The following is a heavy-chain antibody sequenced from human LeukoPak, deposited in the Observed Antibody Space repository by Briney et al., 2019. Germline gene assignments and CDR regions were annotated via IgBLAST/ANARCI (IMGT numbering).Heavy chain of an antibody. CDR2: INPNSGGT. Sequence: GASVKVSCKASGYTFTGYYMHWVRQAPGQGLEWMGWINPNSGGTNYAQKFQGRVTMTRGTSISTAYMELSRLRSDDTAVYYCARDWGEEVVYLGPRGYYFDYWGQGTLVTVSS. J-gene: IGHJ4*03. CDR3: ARDWGEEVVYLGPRGYYFDY. D-gene: IGHD2-8*02. V-gene: IGHV1-2*02. CDR1: GYTFTGYY.